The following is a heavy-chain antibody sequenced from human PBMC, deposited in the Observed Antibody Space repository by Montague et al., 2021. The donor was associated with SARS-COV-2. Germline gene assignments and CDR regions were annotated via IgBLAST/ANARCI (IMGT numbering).Heavy chain of an antibody. J-gene: IGHJ4*02. CDR2: IYYSGST. D-gene: IGHD1-26*01. CDR3: ARGMGGSYLYYFDY. CDR1: GASISSGY. V-gene: IGHV4-59*01. Sequence: SETLSLTCTVSGASISSGYWSWIRQPPGKGLEWIGYIYYSGSTNYNSTLKSRVTILVDMSKNQFSLKLSSVTAADTAVYYCARGMGGSYLYYFDYWGQGTLVTVSS.